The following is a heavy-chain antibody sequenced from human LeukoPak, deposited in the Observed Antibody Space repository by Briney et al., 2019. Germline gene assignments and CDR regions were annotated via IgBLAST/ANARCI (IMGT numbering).Heavy chain of an antibody. J-gene: IGHJ3*02. V-gene: IGHV4-59*01. CDR2: IYYSGST. D-gene: IGHD4-17*01. Sequence: SETLSLTCTVSGGSISSYYWSWIRQPPGKGLEWIGYIYYSGSTNYNPSLKSRVTISVDTSKNQFSLKLSSVTAADTAVYYCARDRGSDYGGNFGAFDIWGQGTMVTVSS. CDR1: GGSISSYY. CDR3: ARDRGSDYGGNFGAFDI.